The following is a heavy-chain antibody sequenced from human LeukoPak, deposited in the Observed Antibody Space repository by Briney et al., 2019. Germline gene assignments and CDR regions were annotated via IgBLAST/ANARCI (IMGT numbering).Heavy chain of an antibody. D-gene: IGHD1-26*01. CDR2: INHSGST. CDR3: ARRIVGATKGYFDY. J-gene: IGHJ4*02. V-gene: IGHV4-34*01. CDR1: GGSFSGYY. Sequence: SETLSHTCAVYGGSFSGYYWSWIRQPPGKGLEWIGEINHSGSTYYNPSLKSRVTISVDTSKNQFSLKLSSVTAADTAVYYCARRIVGATKGYFDYWGQGTLVTVSS.